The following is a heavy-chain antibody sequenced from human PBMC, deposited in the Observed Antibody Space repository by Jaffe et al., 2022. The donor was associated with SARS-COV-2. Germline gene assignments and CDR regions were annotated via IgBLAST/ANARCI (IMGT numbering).Heavy chain of an antibody. D-gene: IGHD3-10*02. CDR3: AKKSGDDILSGRVRVYGMDV. J-gene: IGHJ6*02. CDR1: GFTFSSYA. CDR2: ISGSGTKT. Sequence: EVQVLESGGGLVQPGGSLRLSCAASGFTFSSYAMSWVRQAPGKGLEWVATISGSGTKTYYADSVEGRFTISGNSSKNTLYLQMNSLRVEDTAVYYCAKKSGDDILSGRVRVYGMDVWGQGTTVTVSS. V-gene: IGHV3-23*01.